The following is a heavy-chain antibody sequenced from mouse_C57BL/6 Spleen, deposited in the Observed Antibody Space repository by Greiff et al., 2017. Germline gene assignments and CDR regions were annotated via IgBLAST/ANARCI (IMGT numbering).Heavy chain of an antibody. D-gene: IGHD4-1*01. J-gene: IGHJ2*01. CDR1: GFTFSSYG. Sequence: EVQVVESGGDLVKPGGSLKLSCAASGFTFSSYGMSWVRQTPDKRLEWVATISSGGSYTYYPDSVKGRFTISRDNAKNTLYLQMSSLKSEDTAMYYCASQTGTFDYWGQGTTLTVSS. V-gene: IGHV5-6*01. CDR2: ISSGGSYT. CDR3: ASQTGTFDY.